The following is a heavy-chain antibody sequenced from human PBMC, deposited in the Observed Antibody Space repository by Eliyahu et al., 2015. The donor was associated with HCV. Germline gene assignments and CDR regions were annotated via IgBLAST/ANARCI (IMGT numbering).Heavy chain of an antibody. CDR1: GFTFSSSG. D-gene: IGHD2/OR15-2a*01. V-gene: IGHV3-21*02. CDR2: IGSSSGYI. J-gene: IGHJ2*01. Sequence: EVQLVESGGGLVKPGGSLRLSCAASGFTFSSSGMIWVRQAPGKGLEWVSSIGSSSGYIYYTDSVKGRFTISRDNAKNSLFLQMNSLRAEDTAVYYCARRGGDYFVDLWGRGTLVTVSS. CDR3: ARRGGDYFVDL.